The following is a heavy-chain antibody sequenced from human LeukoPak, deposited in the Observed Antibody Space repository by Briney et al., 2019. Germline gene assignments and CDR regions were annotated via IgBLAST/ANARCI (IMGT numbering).Heavy chain of an antibody. CDR3: AKDRGGRLGGFDY. V-gene: IGHV3-23*01. CDR2: ISGDGGST. D-gene: IGHD2-15*01. J-gene: IGHJ4*02. Sequence: GGSLRLSCAVSGFTFSSYAMNWVRQAPGKGLEWVSFISGDGGSTYYADSVKGRFTISSDNSKNTLYLQMNSLRAEDTSVYYCAKDRGGRLGGFDYWGQGTLVTVSS. CDR1: GFTFSSYA.